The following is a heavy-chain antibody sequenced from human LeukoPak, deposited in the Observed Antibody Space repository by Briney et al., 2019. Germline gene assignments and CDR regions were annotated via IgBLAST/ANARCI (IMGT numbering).Heavy chain of an antibody. CDR2: INHSGST. J-gene: IGHJ4*02. CDR1: GGSFSGYY. V-gene: IGHV4-34*01. CDR3: ARDRGDYDSSGYYFDY. D-gene: IGHD3-22*01. Sequence: SETLSLTCAVYGGSFSGYYWSWIRQPPEKGLEWIGEINHSGSTNYTPSLKSRVTISVDKSKNQFPLKLSSVTAADTAVYYCARDRGDYDSSGYYFDYWGQGTLVTVSS.